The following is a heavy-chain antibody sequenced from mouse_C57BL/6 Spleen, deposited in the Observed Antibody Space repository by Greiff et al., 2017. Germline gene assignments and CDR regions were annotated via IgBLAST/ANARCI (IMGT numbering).Heavy chain of an antibody. V-gene: IGHV1-80*01. J-gene: IGHJ4*01. CDR1: GYAFGSYW. Sequence: VQLQESGAELVKPGASVKISCKASGYAFGSYWMNWVKQRPGKGLEWIGQIYPGDGDTNYNGKFKGKATLTADKSSSTAYMQLSSLTSEDSAVYFCARSPTTVVGGAMDYWGQGTSVTVSS. CDR2: IYPGDGDT. CDR3: ARSPTTVVGGAMDY. D-gene: IGHD1-1*01.